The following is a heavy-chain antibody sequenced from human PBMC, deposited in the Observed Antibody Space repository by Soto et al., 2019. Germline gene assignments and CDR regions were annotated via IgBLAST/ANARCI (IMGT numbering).Heavy chain of an antibody. Sequence: WGSLRLSCAASGFTFSSYGMHWVRQAPGKGLEWVAVISYDGSNKYYADSVKGRFTISRDNSKNTLYLQMNSLRAEDTAVYYCAKDRFLEWLLWALDYWGQGTLVTVSS. CDR1: GFTFSSYG. D-gene: IGHD3-3*01. J-gene: IGHJ4*02. V-gene: IGHV3-30*18. CDR2: ISYDGSNK. CDR3: AKDRFLEWLLWALDY.